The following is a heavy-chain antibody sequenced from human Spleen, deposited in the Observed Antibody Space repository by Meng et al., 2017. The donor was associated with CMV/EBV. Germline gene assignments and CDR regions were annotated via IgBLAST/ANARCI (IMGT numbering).Heavy chain of an antibody. V-gene: IGHV1-2*02. D-gene: IGHD3-22*01. CDR1: GYTFTGYY. CDR2: INPNSGGT. CDR3: ARLPRVVNNYYYYTMDV. J-gene: IGHJ6*02. Sequence: ASVKVSCKASGYTFTGYYMHWVRQAPGQGLEWMGWINPNSGGTNYAQKFQGRVTMTTDTSTSTAYMEVRSLRSDDTAVYYCARLPRVVNNYYYYTMDVWGQGTTVTVSS.